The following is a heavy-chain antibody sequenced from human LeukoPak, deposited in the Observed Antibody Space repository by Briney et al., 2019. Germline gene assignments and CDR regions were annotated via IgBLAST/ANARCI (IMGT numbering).Heavy chain of an antibody. D-gene: IGHD6-13*01. J-gene: IGHJ4*02. CDR3: ARDSPYSSSWYPLDY. V-gene: IGHV1-2*02. CDR2: INPNSGGT. Sequence: ASVKVSCKASGYTFTGYYMHWVRQAPGQGLEWMGWINPNSGGTNYAQKFQGRVTMTRDTSISTAYMELSSLRSEDTAVYYCARDSPYSSSWYPLDYWGQGTVVTVSS. CDR1: GYTFTGYY.